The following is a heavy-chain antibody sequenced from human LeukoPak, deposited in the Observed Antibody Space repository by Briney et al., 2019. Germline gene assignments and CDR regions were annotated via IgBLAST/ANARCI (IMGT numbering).Heavy chain of an antibody. J-gene: IGHJ6*03. CDR1: GFSISSYE. CDR2: ISSSGSTI. V-gene: IGHV3-48*03. Sequence: PGGSVRLSCAASGFSISSYEMNWVRQAPGKGLEWVSHISSSGSTIWYADSVKGRFTISRDNAKNSLYLQMNSLRAEDTAVYYCARVELAPYYYYMDVWGKGTTVTVSS. D-gene: IGHD1-7*01. CDR3: ARVELAPYYYYMDV.